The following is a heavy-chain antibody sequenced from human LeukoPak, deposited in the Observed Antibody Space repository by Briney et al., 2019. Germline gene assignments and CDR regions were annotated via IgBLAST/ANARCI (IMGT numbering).Heavy chain of an antibody. D-gene: IGHD4-17*01. J-gene: IGHJ1*01. Sequence: GGSLRLSCAASGFTFSSYSMNWVRQAPGKGLEWVSSISSSNNYIYYADSVKGRFTISRDNAKNSLYLQMNSLRAEDTAVYYCASGDDYGDPPAYFQHWGQGTLVTVSS. CDR3: ASGDDYGDPPAYFQH. CDR2: ISSSNNYI. CDR1: GFTFSSYS. V-gene: IGHV3-21*01.